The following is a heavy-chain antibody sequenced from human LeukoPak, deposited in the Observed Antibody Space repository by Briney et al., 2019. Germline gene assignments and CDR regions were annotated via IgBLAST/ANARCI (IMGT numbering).Heavy chain of an antibody. Sequence: GGSLRLSCAASGFTFSSYWMHWVRQAPGKGLVWVSRINSDGSSSRYADSVKGRFTISRDNAKNTLYLQMYSLRVEDTAVYYCAKDARRSSGWFFFDHWGQGTLVTVSS. V-gene: IGHV3-74*01. CDR3: AKDARRSSGWFFFDH. CDR2: INSDGSSS. CDR1: GFTFSSYW. J-gene: IGHJ4*02. D-gene: IGHD6-19*01.